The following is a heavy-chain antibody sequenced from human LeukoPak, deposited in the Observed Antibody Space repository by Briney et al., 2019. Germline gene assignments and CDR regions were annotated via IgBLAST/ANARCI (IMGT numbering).Heavy chain of an antibody. CDR1: GFSFSSYA. Sequence: PGGTLRLSCATSGFSFSSYAMSWVRQAPGKGLEWVSAMSSSDDGRYYAAPVRGRFTISSDASRSTLYLQMNSLRAEDAAVYYCAKAPVTSCRGAFCYPFDYWGQGTLVTVSS. CDR2: MSSSDDGR. V-gene: IGHV3-23*01. J-gene: IGHJ4*02. D-gene: IGHD2-15*01. CDR3: AKAPVTSCRGAFCYPFDY.